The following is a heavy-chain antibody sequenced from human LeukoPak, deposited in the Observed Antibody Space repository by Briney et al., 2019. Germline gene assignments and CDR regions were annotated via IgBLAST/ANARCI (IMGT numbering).Heavy chain of an antibody. CDR3: ARAYYYDTSGYYVHFDY. Sequence: ASVKVSCTASGYTFTGYYIHWVRQAPGQGLEWMGRINPSTGGTNYPQNFQGRVTMTRDTSISTAYMELSRLRSDDTAVYYCARAYYYDTSGYYVHFDYWGQGTLVTVSS. V-gene: IGHV1-2*06. CDR2: INPSTGGT. D-gene: IGHD3-22*01. J-gene: IGHJ4*02. CDR1: GYTFTGYY.